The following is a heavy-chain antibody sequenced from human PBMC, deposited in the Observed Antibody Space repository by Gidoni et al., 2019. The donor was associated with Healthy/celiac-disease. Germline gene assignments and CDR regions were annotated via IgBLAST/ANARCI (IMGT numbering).Heavy chain of an antibody. V-gene: IGHV5-51*01. CDR2: IYPGDSDT. D-gene: IGHD2-2*02. CDR1: GCSFTSYW. CDR3: ARVGYCSSTSCYKDAAEYFQH. Sequence: EVQLVQSGAEVKKPGESLKISGKGSGCSFTSYWLGRGREMPGKGLEWMGIIYPGDSDTRYSPSFQGQVTISVDKSISTAYLQWSSLKASDTAMYYCARVGYCSSTSCYKDAAEYFQHWGQGTLVTVSS. J-gene: IGHJ1*01.